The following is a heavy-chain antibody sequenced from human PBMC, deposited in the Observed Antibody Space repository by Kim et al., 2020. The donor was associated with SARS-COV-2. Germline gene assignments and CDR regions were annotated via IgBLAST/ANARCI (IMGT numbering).Heavy chain of an antibody. CDR1: GFTFSNFD. Sequence: GGSLRLSCAASGFTFSNFDMNWVRQAPGKGLEWVSYISSSSSTIYYAGSVKGRFTISRDNAKNSLYLQMNSLRAEDTALYYCERDGYFYDSNGDFDYWGQGTLVTVSS. CDR3: ERDGYFYDSNGDFDY. CDR2: ISSSSSTI. J-gene: IGHJ4*02. V-gene: IGHV3-48*03. D-gene: IGHD3-22*01.